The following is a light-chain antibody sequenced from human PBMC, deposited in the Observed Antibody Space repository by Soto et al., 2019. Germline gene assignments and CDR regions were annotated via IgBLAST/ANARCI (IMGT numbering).Light chain of an antibody. J-gene: IGLJ2*01. CDR3: SSYAGSSTLV. CDR2: EVS. Sequence: QSALTQPASVSGSPGQSITISCTGTSSDVGGYNYVSWYQQQSGKAPKLMIHEVSNRPSGVSNRFSGSKSGNTASLTISGLQAEDEADYYCSSYAGSSTLVFGGGTKLTVL. V-gene: IGLV2-14*01. CDR1: SSDVGGYNY.